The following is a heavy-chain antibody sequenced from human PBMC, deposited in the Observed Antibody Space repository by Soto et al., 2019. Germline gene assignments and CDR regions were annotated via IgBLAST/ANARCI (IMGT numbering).Heavy chain of an antibody. J-gene: IGHJ5*01. CDR2: IHHSGST. CDR1: GDSISSGHW. CDR3: ASQGNGSGDNCFES. Sequence: SETLSLTCAVSGDSISSGHWWRWVRQPPGKGLDWIGEIHHSGSTNYNPSRKSRVTISVXKSKTHDSLKLGSVTAADRAVYHYASQGNGSGDNCFESWAQATLFNVSS. V-gene: IGHV4-4*02. D-gene: IGHD3-10*01.